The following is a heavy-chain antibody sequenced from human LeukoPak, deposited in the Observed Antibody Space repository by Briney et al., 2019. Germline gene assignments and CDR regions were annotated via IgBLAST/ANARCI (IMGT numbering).Heavy chain of an antibody. Sequence: SETLSLTCAVDGGSFSGYYWSWIRQPPGKGLEWIGEINHSGSTNYNPSLKSRVTISVDTSKNQFSLKLSSVTAADTAVYYCARGQRNYYGSGSYRDWFDPWGQGTLVTVSS. CDR2: INHSGST. CDR1: GGSFSGYY. CDR3: ARGQRNYYGSGSYRDWFDP. J-gene: IGHJ5*02. D-gene: IGHD3-10*01. V-gene: IGHV4-34*01.